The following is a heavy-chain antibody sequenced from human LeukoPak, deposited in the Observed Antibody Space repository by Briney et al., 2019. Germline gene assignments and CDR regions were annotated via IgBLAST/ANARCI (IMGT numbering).Heavy chain of an antibody. Sequence: ASVKVSCKASGYTFTSYYMHWVRQAPGQGLEWMGIINPSGGSTSYAQKFQGRVTMTRDTSTSTVYMELSSLRSEDTAVYHCARALGYSSGWYWNFQHWGQGTLVTVSS. CDR3: ARALGYSSGWYWNFQH. V-gene: IGHV1-46*01. CDR1: GYTFTSYY. CDR2: INPSGGST. D-gene: IGHD6-19*01. J-gene: IGHJ1*01.